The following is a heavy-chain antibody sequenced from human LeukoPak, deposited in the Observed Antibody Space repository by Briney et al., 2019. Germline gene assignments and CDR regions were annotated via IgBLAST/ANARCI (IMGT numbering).Heavy chain of an antibody. V-gene: IGHV3-53*01. Sequence: GGSLRLSCAASRFTVSSNYMSWVRQAPGKGLEWVSVIYSGGSTYYADSVKGRFTISRDNAKNSLYLQMNSLRAEDTAVYYCARDRRVSGFAYWGQGTLVTVSS. CDR1: RFTVSSNY. J-gene: IGHJ4*02. CDR3: ARDRRVSGFAY. CDR2: IYSGGST.